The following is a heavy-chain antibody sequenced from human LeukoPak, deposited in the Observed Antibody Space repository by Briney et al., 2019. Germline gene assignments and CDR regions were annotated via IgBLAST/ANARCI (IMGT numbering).Heavy chain of an antibody. D-gene: IGHD3-16*01. Sequence: GGSLRLSCAASGFTFSDYYVNWIRQAPGKGLEWVSHISRSGGTIIYGGSVKGRFTDSRDNAKNSLYLQMTSLRAEDTAVYYCARDGGTYGDYYMDVWGKGTTVTISS. CDR3: ARDGGTYGDYYMDV. CDR1: GFTFSDYY. CDR2: ISRSGGTI. V-gene: IGHV3-11*01. J-gene: IGHJ6*03.